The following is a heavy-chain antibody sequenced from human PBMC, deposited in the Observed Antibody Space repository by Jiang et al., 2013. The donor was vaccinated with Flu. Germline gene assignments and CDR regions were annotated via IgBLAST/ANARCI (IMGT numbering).Heavy chain of an antibody. V-gene: IGHV1-18*01. D-gene: IGHD1-1*01. CDR3: VRDGHSNNWYVDLLGY. Sequence: SWVATGPWTGAWNGWGGVSGNNDNTNYAQNIQGRATMTTDASTSTAYMELRGLRSDDTAVYYCVRDGHSNNWYVDLLGYWGQGTLVTVSS. CDR2: VSGNNDNT. J-gene: IGHJ4*02.